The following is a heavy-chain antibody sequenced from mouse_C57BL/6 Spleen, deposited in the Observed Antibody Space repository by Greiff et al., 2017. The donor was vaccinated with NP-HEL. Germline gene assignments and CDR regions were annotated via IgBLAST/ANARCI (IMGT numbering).Heavy chain of an antibody. CDR3: ARVGPVNWYFDV. CDR1: GFTFSDYY. Sequence: DVHLVESEGGLVQPGSSMKLSCTASGFTFSDYYMAWVRQVPEKGLEWVANINYDGSSTYYLDSLKSRFIISRDNAKNILYLQMSSLKSEDTATYYCARVGPVNWYFDVWGTGTTVTVSS. J-gene: IGHJ1*03. V-gene: IGHV5-16*01. CDR2: INYDGSST.